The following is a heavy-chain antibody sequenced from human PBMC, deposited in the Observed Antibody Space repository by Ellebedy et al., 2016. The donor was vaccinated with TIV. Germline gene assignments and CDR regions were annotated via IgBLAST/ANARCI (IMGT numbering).Heavy chain of an antibody. Sequence: GESLKISCAASGFSFRSYWMTWVRQAPGKGLEWVADINEDGREKYYVDSVKGRFTISRDNAQTSLYLQMNSLGADDTAMYFGASDGSYGDYRTPTHAFEIWGQGTMLIVSS. D-gene: IGHD4-17*01. CDR2: INEDGREK. V-gene: IGHV3-7*01. J-gene: IGHJ3*02. CDR3: ASDGSYGDYRTPTHAFEI. CDR1: GFSFRSYW.